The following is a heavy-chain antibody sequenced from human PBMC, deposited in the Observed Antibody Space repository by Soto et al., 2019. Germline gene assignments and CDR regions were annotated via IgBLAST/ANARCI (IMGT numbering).Heavy chain of an antibody. CDR2: IYYSGST. CDR3: ARAPNGPFDI. J-gene: IGHJ3*02. V-gene: IGHV4-31*03. CDR1: GGSIISGGYY. Sequence: TLSLTCTVSGGSIISGGYYWIWIRQHPGKGLEWIGYIYYSGSTYYNPSLKSRVTISVDTSKNQFSLKLSSVTAADTAVYYCARAPNGPFDIWGQGTMVTVSS.